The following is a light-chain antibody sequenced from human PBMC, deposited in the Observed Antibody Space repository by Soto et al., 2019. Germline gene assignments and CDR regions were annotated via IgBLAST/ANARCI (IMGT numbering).Light chain of an antibody. CDR1: NTNIGACYH. J-gene: IGLJ2*01. CDR2: GCN. V-gene: IGLV1-40*01. Sequence: QSALTQPASVSGAPGQRVTIACTGNNTNIGACYHVHWYQLFPGEAPTLLLSGCNHRPSGVPNRISGSKSGNSVSLAITELQAEDEADYYCQSYDGSSIGLVFGTGTKLTVL. CDR3: QSYDGSSIGLV.